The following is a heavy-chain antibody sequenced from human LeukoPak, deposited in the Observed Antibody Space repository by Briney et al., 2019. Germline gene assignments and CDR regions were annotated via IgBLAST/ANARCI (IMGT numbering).Heavy chain of an antibody. CDR1: GFTFSSYS. CDR2: ISSSSSTI. J-gene: IGHJ4*02. CDR3: ARSTLGYCSSTSCSLDY. Sequence: GGSLRLSRAASGFTFSSYSMNWVRQAPGKGLEWVSYISSSSSTIYYADSVKGRFTISRDNAKNSLYLQMNSLRAEDTAVYYCARSTLGYCSSTSCSLDYWGQGTLVTVSS. V-gene: IGHV3-48*01. D-gene: IGHD2-2*01.